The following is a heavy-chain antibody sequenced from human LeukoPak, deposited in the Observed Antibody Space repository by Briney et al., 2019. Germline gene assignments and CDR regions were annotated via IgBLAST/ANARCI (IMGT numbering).Heavy chain of an antibody. J-gene: IGHJ6*03. CDR1: GFSFSFYR. CDR3: ARFSEVYYYVDV. D-gene: IGHD2/OR15-2a*01. V-gene: IGHV3-21*01. Sequence: GGSLRLSCAASGFSFSFYRMDWVRQAPGKGLEWVSSISSSSSYIYYADSVKGRFTISRDNAENSLYLQMNNLRAEDTAVYYCARFSEVYYYVDVWGTGTTVIVSS. CDR2: ISSSSSYI.